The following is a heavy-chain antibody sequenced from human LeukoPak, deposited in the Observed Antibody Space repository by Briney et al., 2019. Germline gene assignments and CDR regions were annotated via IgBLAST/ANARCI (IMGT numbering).Heavy chain of an antibody. V-gene: IGHV3-73*01. CDR2: IRSKADNYAT. D-gene: IGHD3-10*01. CDR1: GFTFSGSA. J-gene: IGHJ4*02. CDR3: TRWGVSTIDS. Sequence: PGGSLRLSCAASGFTFSGSAMHWVRQASGKGLEWLGRIRSKADNYATVYAASVEGRFTISRDDSKNTAYLQMNSLKTEDTAVYYCTRWGVSTIDSWGQGTLVTVPS.